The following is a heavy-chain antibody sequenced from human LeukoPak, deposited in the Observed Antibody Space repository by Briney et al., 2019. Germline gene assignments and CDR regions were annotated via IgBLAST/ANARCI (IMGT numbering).Heavy chain of an antibody. J-gene: IGHJ3*02. CDR1: GFTFSSYA. CDR3: ARDCSSTSCEEPGAFDI. CDR2: ISGSGGGT. Sequence: GGSLRLSCAASGFTFSSYAMSWVRQAPGKGLEWVSAISGSGGGTYYADSVKGRFTISRDNSKNTLYLQMNSLRAEDTAVYYCARDCSSTSCEEPGAFDIWGQGTMVTVSS. V-gene: IGHV3-23*01. D-gene: IGHD2-2*01.